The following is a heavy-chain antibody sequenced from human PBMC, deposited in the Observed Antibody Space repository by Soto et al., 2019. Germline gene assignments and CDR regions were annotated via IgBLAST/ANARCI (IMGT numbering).Heavy chain of an antibody. D-gene: IGHD3-22*01. CDR3: ARRDRSGFSYWLDT. CDR1: GGSISDGYY. CDR2: ISDSGST. Sequence: TLSLTCTVSGGSISDGYYWSWILQHPGKGLEWIGSISDSGSTSYNPSLKSRLTISVDTSKNQFSLNLRSVTAADTAVYYCARRDRSGFSYWLDTWGQGTLVTVSS. J-gene: IGHJ5*02. V-gene: IGHV4-31*03.